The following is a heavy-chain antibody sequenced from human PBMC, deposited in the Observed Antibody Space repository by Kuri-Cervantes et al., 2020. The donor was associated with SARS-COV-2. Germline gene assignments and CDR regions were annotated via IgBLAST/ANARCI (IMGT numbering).Heavy chain of an antibody. CDR3: ARAQTYDFWSGYLY. V-gene: IGHV3-53*05. CDR1: GFTVSSNY. CDR2: IYSGGST. J-gene: IGHJ4*02. D-gene: IGHD3-3*01. Sequence: GESLKISCAASGFTVSSNYMSWVRQAPGKGLEWVSVIYSGGSTYYADSVKGRFTISRDNSKNTLYLQMNSLRAEDTAVYYCARAQTYDFWSGYLYWGQGTLVTVSS.